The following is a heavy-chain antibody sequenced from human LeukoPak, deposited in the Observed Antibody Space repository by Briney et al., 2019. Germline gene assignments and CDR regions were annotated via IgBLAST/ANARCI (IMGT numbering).Heavy chain of an antibody. V-gene: IGHV3-33*01. Sequence: QPGRSLRLSCAASGFAFSSYGMHGVRQAPGKGLEWVAGMWYDGSNKDYGDSVKGRFTIPRDNSKNTLYLQMNRLTAEDTAVYYCAGRIAVAGVDYWGQGTLVTVSS. CDR2: MWYDGSNK. CDR1: GFAFSSYG. J-gene: IGHJ4*02. CDR3: AGRIAVAGVDY. D-gene: IGHD6-19*01.